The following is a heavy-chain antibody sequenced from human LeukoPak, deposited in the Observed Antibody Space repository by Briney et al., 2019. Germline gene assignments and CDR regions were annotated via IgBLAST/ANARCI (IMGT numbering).Heavy chain of an antibody. Sequence: ASVKVSCKASGYTFTGYYMHWVRQAPGQGLEWMGWINPNSGGTNYAQKFQGRVTMTRDTSISTAYMKLSRLRSDDTAVYYCARDQQWLVFSWFDPWGQGTLVTVSS. CDR1: GYTFTGYY. V-gene: IGHV1-2*02. CDR2: INPNSGGT. J-gene: IGHJ5*02. D-gene: IGHD6-19*01. CDR3: ARDQQWLVFSWFDP.